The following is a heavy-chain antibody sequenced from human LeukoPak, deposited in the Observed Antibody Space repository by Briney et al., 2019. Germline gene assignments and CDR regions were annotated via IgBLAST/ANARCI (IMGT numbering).Heavy chain of an antibody. J-gene: IGHJ6*02. CDR1: GYTFTSYY. Sequence: ASVKVSCKASGYTFTSYYMHWVRQAPGQGLEWMGIITPSGGSTNYAQKFQGRVTMTRDTSTTTVYMELSSLGSEDTAVYYCARVEMATINGMDVWGQGTTVTVSS. CDR2: ITPSGGST. CDR3: ARVEMATINGMDV. D-gene: IGHD5-24*01. V-gene: IGHV1-46*01.